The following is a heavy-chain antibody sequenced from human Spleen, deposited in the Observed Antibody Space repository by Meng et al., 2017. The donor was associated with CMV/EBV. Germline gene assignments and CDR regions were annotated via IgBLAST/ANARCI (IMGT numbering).Heavy chain of an antibody. CDR2: INHSGST. CDR1: GGSFSGYY. CDR3: ARDRGVPAAPDY. V-gene: IGHV4-34*01. Sequence: QVQLQQWGAGLLKPSEPLSLTCAVYGGSFSGYYWSWIRQPPGKGLEWIGEINHSGSTNYNPSLKSRVTISVDTSKNQFSLKLSSVTAADTAVYYCARDRGVPAAPDYWGQGTLVTVSS. D-gene: IGHD2-2*01. J-gene: IGHJ4*02.